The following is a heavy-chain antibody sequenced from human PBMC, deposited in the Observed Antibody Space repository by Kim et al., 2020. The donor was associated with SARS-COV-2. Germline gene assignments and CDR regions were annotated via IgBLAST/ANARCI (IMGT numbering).Heavy chain of an antibody. CDR2: IYPDDSDT. Sequence: GESLKISCKSSGDDFATHWIAWVRQVPGKGLEWIGIIYPDDSDTIYSPSFQGLVTISADRSISTAYLKWNSLKTSDTAMYFCARHVGSGWSHPKGWFDPWGQGTLVSVSS. J-gene: IGHJ5*02. V-gene: IGHV5-51*01. CDR3: ARHVGSGWSHPKGWFDP. CDR1: GDDFATHW. D-gene: IGHD1-26*01.